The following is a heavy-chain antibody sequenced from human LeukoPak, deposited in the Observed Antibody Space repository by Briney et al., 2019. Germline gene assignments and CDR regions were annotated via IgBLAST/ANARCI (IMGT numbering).Heavy chain of an antibody. V-gene: IGHV3-21*01. D-gene: IGHD6-13*01. CDR1: GFTFSSYS. CDR2: ISSSSSYI. J-gene: IGHJ4*02. CDR3: ARDPAAAGQFDY. Sequence: SGGSLRLSCAASGFTFSSYSMNWVRQAPGKGLEWVSSISSSSSYIYYADSVKGRFTISRDNAKNSLYLQMNSLRAEDTAVYYCARDPAAAGQFDYWGQGTLVTVSS.